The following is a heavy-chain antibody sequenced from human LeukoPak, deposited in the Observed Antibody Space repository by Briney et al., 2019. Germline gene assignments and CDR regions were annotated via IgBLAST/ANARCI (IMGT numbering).Heavy chain of an antibody. Sequence: GGSLRLSCAASGFTFSGSAMYWVRQASGKGLEWVGHIRSKTNSYATIYAASVKGRFTISRDDSKNTAYLQMNSLKTEDTAVYYCARAKWGSGSGSFFGGFDPWGQGTLVTVSS. CDR1: GFTFSGSA. J-gene: IGHJ5*02. V-gene: IGHV3-73*01. CDR2: IRSKTNSYAT. D-gene: IGHD3-10*01. CDR3: ARAKWGSGSGSFFGGFDP.